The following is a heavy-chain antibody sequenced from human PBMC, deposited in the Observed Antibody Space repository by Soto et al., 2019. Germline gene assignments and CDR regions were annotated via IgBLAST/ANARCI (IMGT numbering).Heavy chain of an antibody. D-gene: IGHD2-21*02. J-gene: IGHJ4*02. CDR1: GGSFSGYY. CDR2: INHSGST. CDR3: ARMPAYCGGDCYADRFAY. V-gene: IGHV4-34*01. Sequence: PSETLSLTCAVYGGSFSGYYWSWIRQPPGKGLEWIGEINHSGSTNYNPSLKSRVTISVDTSKNQFSLKLSSVTAADTAVYYCARMPAYCGGDCYADRFAYWGQGTLVTVSS.